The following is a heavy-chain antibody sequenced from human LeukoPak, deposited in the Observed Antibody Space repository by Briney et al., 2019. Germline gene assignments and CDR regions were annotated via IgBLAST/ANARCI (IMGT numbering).Heavy chain of an antibody. CDR2: IYSGGAT. CDR3: AREPYYDSSGYCLDY. D-gene: IGHD3-22*01. Sequence: GGSLRLSCAASGFTVSSNYMSWVRQAPGKGLEWVSVIYSGGATYYTDSVKGRFTISRDNSKNTLYLQMNSLRAEDTAVYYCAREPYYDSSGYCLDYWGQGTLVTVSS. V-gene: IGHV3-53*01. J-gene: IGHJ4*02. CDR1: GFTVSSNY.